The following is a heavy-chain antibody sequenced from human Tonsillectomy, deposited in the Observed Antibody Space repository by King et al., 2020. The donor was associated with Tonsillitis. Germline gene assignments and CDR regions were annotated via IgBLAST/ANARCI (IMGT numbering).Heavy chain of an antibody. J-gene: IGHJ6*02. CDR1: GYTFTTYA. CDR2: VNAGNGNT. V-gene: IGHV1-3*01. CDR3: ARDQPLGIRVYSYYVMDV. D-gene: IGHD7-27*01. Sequence: QLVQSGAEVKKPGASVKVSCKASGYTFTTYAMHWVRQAPGQRLEWMGWVNAGNGNTKYSQKFQGRVTITRDTSASAAYMELSRQRSEDTAVYYCARDQPLGIRVYSYYVMDVWGQGTTVTVSS.